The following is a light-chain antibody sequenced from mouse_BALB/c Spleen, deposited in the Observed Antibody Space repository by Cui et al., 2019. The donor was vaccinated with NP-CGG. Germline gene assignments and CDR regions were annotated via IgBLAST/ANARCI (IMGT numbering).Light chain of an antibody. Sequence: QAVVTQESALTTSPGETVTLTCRSSTGAVIISNYANWVQEKPDHLFTGLIGGTNNRAPGVPARFSGSLIGDKAALTITGAQTEDEAIYFCALWYSNHWVFSGGTKLTVL. CDR2: GTN. CDR1: TGAVIISNY. V-gene: IGLV1*01. CDR3: ALWYSNHWV. J-gene: IGLJ1*01.